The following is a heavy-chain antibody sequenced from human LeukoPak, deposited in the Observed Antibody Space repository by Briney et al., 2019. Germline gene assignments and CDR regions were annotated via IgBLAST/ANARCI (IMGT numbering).Heavy chain of an antibody. Sequence: PGGSLRLSCVASGFTFSNHWMNWVRQAPGKGLEWVANIKLDGSEKNYVDSVKGRFTISRDNDKNSLHLQMNSLRDEDTAVYYCARGLSNGDPRYNWFGPWGQGTLVTVSS. CDR1: GFTFSNHW. V-gene: IGHV3-7*04. CDR2: IKLDGSEK. D-gene: IGHD2-8*01. J-gene: IGHJ5*02. CDR3: ARGLSNGDPRYNWFGP.